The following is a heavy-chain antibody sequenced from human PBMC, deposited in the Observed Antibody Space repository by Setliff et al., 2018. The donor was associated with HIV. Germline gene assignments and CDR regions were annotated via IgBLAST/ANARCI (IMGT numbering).Heavy chain of an antibody. D-gene: IGHD1-7*01. V-gene: IGHV1-2*02. CDR1: GYTFTGYY. CDR2: INPNSGGT. J-gene: IGHJ5*02. Sequence: GASVKVSCKASGYTFTGYYMHWVRQAPGQGLEWMGWINPNSGGTNYAQKFQGRVTMTRDTSISTAYMELSRLRSDDTAVYYCARAPRVVITGTMGINWFDPWGQGTLVTVS. CDR3: ARAPRVVITGTMGINWFDP.